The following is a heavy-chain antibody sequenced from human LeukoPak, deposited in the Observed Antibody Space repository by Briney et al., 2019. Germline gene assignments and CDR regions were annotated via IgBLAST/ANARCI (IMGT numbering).Heavy chain of an antibody. D-gene: IGHD2/OR15-2a*01. CDR1: GFTFSGSA. Sequence: GGSLKLSCAASGFTFSGSATHWVRQASGKGLEWVGRIRSKANSYATAYAASVKGRFTISRDDSKNTAYLQMNSLKTEDTAVYYCTTRWGNIYGMDVWGQGTTVTVSS. CDR3: TTRWGNIYGMDV. V-gene: IGHV3-73*01. CDR2: IRSKANSYAT. J-gene: IGHJ6*02.